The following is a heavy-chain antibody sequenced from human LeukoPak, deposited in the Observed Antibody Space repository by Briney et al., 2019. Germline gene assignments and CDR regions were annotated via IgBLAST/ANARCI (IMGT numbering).Heavy chain of an antibody. CDR2: ISWNSGSI. CDR1: GFTFDDYA. D-gene: IGHD3-10*01. V-gene: IGHV3-9*01. J-gene: IGHJ4*02. CDR3: ARSPRDPTYYFDY. Sequence: GGSLRLSCAASGFTFDDYAMHWVRHAPGKGLEWVSGISWNSGSIGYADSVKGRFTISGDNAKNSLYLQMNSLRAEDTALYYCARSPRDPTYYFDYWGQGTLVTVSS.